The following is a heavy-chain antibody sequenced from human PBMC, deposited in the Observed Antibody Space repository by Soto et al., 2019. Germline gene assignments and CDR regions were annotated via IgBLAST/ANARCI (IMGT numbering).Heavy chain of an antibody. Sequence: RLPCSASGFTFSSYWMHWVRQAPGKGLEWVSSISGTSNYIYYVDSVKGRFTISRDNAKNSLYLQMNSLRAEDTAVYFCARDTSSSYNYYYGMDVWGQGTTVTVSS. CDR2: ISGTSNYI. D-gene: IGHD2-2*01. V-gene: IGHV3-21*01. CDR3: ARDTSSSYNYYYGMDV. CDR1: GFTFSSYW. J-gene: IGHJ6*02.